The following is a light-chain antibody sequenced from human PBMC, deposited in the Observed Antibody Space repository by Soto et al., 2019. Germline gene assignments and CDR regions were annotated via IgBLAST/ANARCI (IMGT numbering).Light chain of an antibody. J-gene: IGKJ1*01. CDR2: DAS. CDR1: QSISSW. CDR3: QQYNSYPWT. Sequence: DIQMTQSPSTLSASVGDRVTITCRASQSISSWLAWYQQKPGKAPKLLIYDASRLESGVPSRFSGSGSGTEFTLTIISLQPDDFATYYCQQYNSYPWTFGQGTKVEIK. V-gene: IGKV1-5*01.